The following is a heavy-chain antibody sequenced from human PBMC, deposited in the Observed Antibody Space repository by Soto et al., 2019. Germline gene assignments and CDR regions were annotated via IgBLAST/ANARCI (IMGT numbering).Heavy chain of an antibody. CDR3: ATGIAAAGCSTLNWFDP. J-gene: IGHJ5*02. CDR2: INHSGST. V-gene: IGHV4-34*01. Sequence: SETLSLTCAVYGGSFSGYYWSWIRQPPGKGLEWIGEINHSGSTNYNPSLKSRVTISVDTSKNQFSLKLSSVTAADTAVYYCATGIAAAGCSTLNWFDPWGQGTLVTVSS. CDR1: GGSFSGYY. D-gene: IGHD6-13*01.